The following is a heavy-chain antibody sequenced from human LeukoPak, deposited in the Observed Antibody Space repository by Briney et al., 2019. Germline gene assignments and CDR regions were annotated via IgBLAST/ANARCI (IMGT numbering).Heavy chain of an antibody. V-gene: IGHV3-7*01. J-gene: IGHJ4*02. Sequence: GGSLKLSCAASGFIFSSYWMTWVRQAPGKGLEWVATIKHDGSEDYYLDSVKGRFTISRDNAKSSMWLQMNSLRAEDTVVYYCARDQTPFYWGQGSLVTVSS. D-gene: IGHD2-15*01. CDR2: IKHDGSED. CDR1: GFIFSSYW. CDR3: ARDQTPFY.